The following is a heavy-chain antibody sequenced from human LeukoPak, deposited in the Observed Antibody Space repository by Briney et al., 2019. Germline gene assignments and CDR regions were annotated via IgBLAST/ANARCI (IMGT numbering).Heavy chain of an antibody. CDR1: AFTFSSFA. Sequence: GGSLRLSCAASAFTFSSFAMTEVHQAPGRGLEWVSGISGSGGSTYYADSVKGRFTISRDNSKNTLYLQMNSLRAEDTAVYYCAKDASPYYWGQGTLVTVSS. V-gene: IGHV3-23*01. J-gene: IGHJ4*02. CDR2: ISGSGGST. CDR3: AKDASPYY.